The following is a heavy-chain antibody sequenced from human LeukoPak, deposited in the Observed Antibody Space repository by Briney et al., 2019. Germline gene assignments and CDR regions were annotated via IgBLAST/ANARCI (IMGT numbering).Heavy chain of an antibody. CDR1: GLTFSNAW. CDR3: AKGHPRTNYYHYMTS. Sequence: GGSLRQSVAAAGLTFSNAWISWVRQAPGKWLPWVVRIKSKTDGGTTDYAAPVKGRFTVSRDNSKNTLYLQMSSLRAEDTAVYYCAKGHPRTNYYHYMTSGAKGPRSPSP. V-gene: IGHV3-15*01. CDR2: IKSKTDGGTT. J-gene: IGHJ6*03.